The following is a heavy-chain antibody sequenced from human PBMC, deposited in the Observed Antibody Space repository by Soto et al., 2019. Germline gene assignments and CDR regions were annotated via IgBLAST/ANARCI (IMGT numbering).Heavy chain of an antibody. V-gene: IGHV1-8*01. J-gene: IGHJ4*02. CDR3: ARAVATKTAPIDY. D-gene: IGHD5-12*01. CDR1: GYTFTSYD. Sequence: ASVKVSCKASGYTFTSYDINWVRQATGQGLEWMGWMNPNSGNTGYAQKFQGRVTMTRDTSISTAYMELSSLGSEDTAVYYCARAVATKTAPIDYWGQGTLVTVSS. CDR2: MNPNSGNT.